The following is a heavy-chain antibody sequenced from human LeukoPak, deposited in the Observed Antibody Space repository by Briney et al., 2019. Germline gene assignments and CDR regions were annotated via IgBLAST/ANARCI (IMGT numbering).Heavy chain of an antibody. Sequence: SETLSLTCAVSGYSISSGYYWGWIRQPPGKGLEWIGSICHSGSTYYNPSLKSRVTISVDTSKIQFSLKLSSVTAADTAVYYCARVIGYCSSTSCYWFDPWGRGTLVTVSS. CDR2: ICHSGST. CDR1: GYSISSGYY. CDR3: ARVIGYCSSTSCYWFDP. V-gene: IGHV4-38-2*01. J-gene: IGHJ5*02. D-gene: IGHD2-2*01.